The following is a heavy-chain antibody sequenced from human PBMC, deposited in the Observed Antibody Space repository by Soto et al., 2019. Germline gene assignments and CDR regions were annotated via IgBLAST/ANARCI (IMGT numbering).Heavy chain of an antibody. CDR1: GGSFSGYY. D-gene: IGHD4-17*01. Sequence: SETLSLTCAVYGGSFSGYYWSWIRQPPGKGLEWIGEINHSGSTNYNPSLKSRVTISVDTSKNQFSLKLSSVTAADTAVYYCARSQMTTVTTFHYWGQGTLVTVPS. CDR3: ARSQMTTVTTFHY. J-gene: IGHJ4*02. V-gene: IGHV4-34*01. CDR2: INHSGST.